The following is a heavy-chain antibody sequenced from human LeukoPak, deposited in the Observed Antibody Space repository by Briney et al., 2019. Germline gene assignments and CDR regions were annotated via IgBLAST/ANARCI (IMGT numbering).Heavy chain of an antibody. D-gene: IGHD3-22*01. CDR3: ARTNIAYDSSGYYSS. V-gene: IGHV3-11*04. J-gene: IGHJ5*02. Sequence: GGSLRLSCSASGFTFSDYYMSWIRQAPGKGLEWVSYISSSGSTIYYADSVKGRFTISRDNAKNSLYLQMNSLRAEDTAVYYCARTNIAYDSSGYYSSWGQGTLVTVSS. CDR1: GFTFSDYY. CDR2: ISSSGSTI.